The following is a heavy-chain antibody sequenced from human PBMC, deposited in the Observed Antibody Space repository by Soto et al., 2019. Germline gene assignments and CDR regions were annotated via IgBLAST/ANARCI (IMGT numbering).Heavy chain of an antibody. CDR3: ATVSSNGDYYMDV. CDR2: FDPEDGET. D-gene: IGHD4-17*01. CDR1: GDTLTELS. J-gene: IGHJ6*03. V-gene: IGHV1-24*01. Sequence: ASVKLSCKVSGDTLTELSMHCVRQAPGKGLEWMGGFDPEDGETIYAQKFQGRVTMTEDTSTDTAYMELSSLRSEDTAAYYCATVSSNGDYYMDVWGKGTTVTVSS.